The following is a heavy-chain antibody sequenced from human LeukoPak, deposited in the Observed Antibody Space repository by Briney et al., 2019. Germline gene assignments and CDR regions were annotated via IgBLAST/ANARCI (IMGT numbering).Heavy chain of an antibody. CDR2: IRDSGET. D-gene: IGHD2-21*02. V-gene: IGHV3-66*03. CDR3: ARELAVTQVWVEFDS. CDR1: GFSVSNYY. Sequence: GGSLRLSCAGSGFSVSNYYMNWVLQAPGKGLEWVSLIRDSGETFYADSVKGRFTISRDNSKNTVYLQMNRLRVEDTAVYFCARELAVTQVWVEFDSWGQGTLVTVSS. J-gene: IGHJ5*01.